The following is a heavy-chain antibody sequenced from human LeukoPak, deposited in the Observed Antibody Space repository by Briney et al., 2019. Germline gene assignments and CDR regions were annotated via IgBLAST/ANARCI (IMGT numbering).Heavy chain of an antibody. D-gene: IGHD3-22*01. V-gene: IGHV1-3*01. CDR1: GYTFTSYA. CDR3: ARDHYYDSSGYLTHFDY. Sequence: ASVKVSCKASGYTFTSYAMHWVRQAPGQRLEWMGWINAGNGNTKYSQKFQGRVTITRDTSASTAYTELSSLRSEDTAVYYCARDHYYDSSGYLTHFDYWGQGTLVTVSS. J-gene: IGHJ4*02. CDR2: INAGNGNT.